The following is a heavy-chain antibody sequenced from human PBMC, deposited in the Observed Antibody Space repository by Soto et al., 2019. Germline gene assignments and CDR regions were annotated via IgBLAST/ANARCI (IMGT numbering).Heavy chain of an antibody. Sequence: QVHLVQSGGEVKKPGVSMTVSCQTSGYTFTSYGISWVRQVPGQGLEWMGWITPYNGHTNYAQNVQDRITLTADKDTGTAYMELRSLRSDDTAVYFCARDRDSSGDYPGPDLDYWGQGTQLSVSS. V-gene: IGHV1-18*04. CDR1: GYTFTSYG. CDR2: ITPYNGHT. D-gene: IGHD3-22*01. CDR3: ARDRDSSGDYPGPDLDY. J-gene: IGHJ4*02.